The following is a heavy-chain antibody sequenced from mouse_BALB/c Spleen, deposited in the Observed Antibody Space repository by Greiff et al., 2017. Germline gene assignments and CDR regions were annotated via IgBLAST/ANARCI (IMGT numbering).Heavy chain of an antibody. CDR3: ARGGGDY. CDR1: GFTFTDYY. CDR2: IRNKANGYTT. Sequence: EVQRVESGGGLVQPGGSLRLSCATSGFTFTDYYMSWVRQPPGKALEWVGFIRNKANGYTTEYSASVKGRFTISRDNSRSILYLQMNTLRAEDSATYYRARGGGDYWGQGTTLTVSS. J-gene: IGHJ2*01. V-gene: IGHV7-3*02.